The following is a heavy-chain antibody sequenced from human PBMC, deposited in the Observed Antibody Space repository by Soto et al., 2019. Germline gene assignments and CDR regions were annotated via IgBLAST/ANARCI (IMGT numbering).Heavy chain of an antibody. V-gene: IGHV1-69*04. Sequence: SVKVSCKASGGTFSSYTISWVRQAPGQGLEWMGRIIPILGIANYAQKFQGRVTITADKSTSTAYMELSSLRSEDTAVYYCARDQGYSSAEYFQHWGQGTLVTVSS. CDR2: IIPILGIA. J-gene: IGHJ1*01. D-gene: IGHD6-13*01. CDR1: GGTFSSYT. CDR3: ARDQGYSSAEYFQH.